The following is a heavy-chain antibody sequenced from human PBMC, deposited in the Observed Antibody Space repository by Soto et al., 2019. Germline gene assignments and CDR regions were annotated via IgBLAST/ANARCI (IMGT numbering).Heavy chain of an antibody. CDR1: NGSFTDYF. D-gene: IGHD3-3*01. V-gene: IGHV4-34*01. CDR3: VARGMTYDFLSGPHPFDP. J-gene: IGHJ5*02. CDR2: IHHRGGA. Sequence: LYGTCAAHNGSFTDYFWTCIRQSPWGGLEWIGEIHHRGGATYNPSLTSRVTISIDTSKNHFSLSLRSLTAADTAVYYCVARGMTYDFLSGPHPFDPWGHGTLVTVSS.